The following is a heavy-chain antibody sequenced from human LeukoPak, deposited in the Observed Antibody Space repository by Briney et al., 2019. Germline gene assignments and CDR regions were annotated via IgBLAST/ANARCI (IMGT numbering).Heavy chain of an antibody. V-gene: IGHV3-11*05. D-gene: IGHD3-22*01. Sequence: PGGSLRLSRAASGFTFSDYYMSWIRQAPGKGLEWVSYISSSSSYTNYADSVKGRFTISRDNAKNSLYLQMNSLRAEDTAVYYCARVSVITLDAFDIWGQGTMVTVSS. CDR1: GFTFSDYY. CDR2: ISSSSSYT. J-gene: IGHJ3*02. CDR3: ARVSVITLDAFDI.